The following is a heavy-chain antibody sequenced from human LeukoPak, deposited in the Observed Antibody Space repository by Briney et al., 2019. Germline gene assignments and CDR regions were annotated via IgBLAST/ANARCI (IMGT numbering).Heavy chain of an antibody. CDR3: ARRTYYYYYMDV. V-gene: IGHV4-34*01. CDR2: INHSGST. Sequence: SETLSLTCAVYGGSFSGYYWSWIRQPPGKGLEWIGEINHSGSTNYNPSLKSRVTISVDTSKNQFSLKLSSVTAADTAVYYCARRTYYYYYMDVWGKGTTVTVSS. CDR1: GGSFSGYY. J-gene: IGHJ6*03.